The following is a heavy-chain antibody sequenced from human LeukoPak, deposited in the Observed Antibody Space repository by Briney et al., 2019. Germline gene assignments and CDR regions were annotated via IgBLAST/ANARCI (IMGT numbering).Heavy chain of an antibody. CDR2: ITSAGNFI. V-gene: IGHV3-21*01. Sequence: GGSLRLSCAASGFTFSTYTMIWVRQAPGKGLEWVSSITSAGNFIYYADSLRGRFTVPRDNAKNSLYLQMNRLIAEDTAMYYCARDLWDHWGQGTLVTVSS. J-gene: IGHJ4*02. CDR1: GFTFSTYT. CDR3: ARDLWDH.